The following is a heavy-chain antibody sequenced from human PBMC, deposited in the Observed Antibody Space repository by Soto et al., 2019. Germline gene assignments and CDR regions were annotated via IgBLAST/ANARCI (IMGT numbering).Heavy chain of an antibody. D-gene: IGHD3-3*01. CDR1: GFTFSSYA. CDR2: ISYDGSNN. CDR3: ARAVSDFGSGYYTFYCYYYGMDV. V-gene: IGHV3-30-3*01. Sequence: GGSLRLSCGPSGFTFSSYAMHWARQAPGKGLERVAVISYDGSNNYYADSVKGRFTISRDNSKNTLYLQMNSLRAEDKAVYYCARAVSDFGSGYYTFYCYYYGMDVWGQGTTVTVSS. J-gene: IGHJ6*02.